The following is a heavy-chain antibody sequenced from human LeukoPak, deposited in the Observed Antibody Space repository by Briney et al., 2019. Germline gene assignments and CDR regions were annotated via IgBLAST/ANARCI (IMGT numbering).Heavy chain of an antibody. J-gene: IGHJ6*02. CDR1: GYIFANYA. CDR3: ARDGRFIVADYYYGMDV. V-gene: IGHV1-3*04. D-gene: IGHD1-26*01. Sequence: GASVKVSCKASGYIFANYAMHWVRQAPGQSLEWMGWINSANGNTKYSQKFQGRVTITRDTSASTAYMELSSLRSEDTAVYYCARDGRFIVADYYYGMDVWGQGTTVTVSS. CDR2: INSANGNT.